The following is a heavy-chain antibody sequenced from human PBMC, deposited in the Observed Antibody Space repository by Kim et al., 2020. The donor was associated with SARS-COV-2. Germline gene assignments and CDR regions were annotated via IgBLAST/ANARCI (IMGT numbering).Heavy chain of an antibody. D-gene: IGHD3-22*01. CDR2: IWYDGSNK. Sequence: GGSLRLSCAASGFTFSSYGMHWVRQAPGKGLEWVAVIWYDGSNKYYADSVKGRFTISRDNSKNTLYLQMNSLRAEDTAVYYCAKDYYDSRSLWFDPWGQGTLVTVSS. CDR3: AKDYYDSRSLWFDP. V-gene: IGHV3-33*06. J-gene: IGHJ5*02. CDR1: GFTFSSYG.